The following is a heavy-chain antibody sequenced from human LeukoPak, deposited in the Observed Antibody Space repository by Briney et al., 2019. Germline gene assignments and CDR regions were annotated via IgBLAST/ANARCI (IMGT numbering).Heavy chain of an antibody. CDR2: ISSSSSTI. V-gene: IGHV3-48*01. CDR3: ARSGTIFEDYFDY. J-gene: IGHJ4*02. D-gene: IGHD3-3*01. Sequence: GGSLRLSCAASGFTFRNYAMSWVRQAPGKGLEWVSYISSSSSTIYYADSVKGRFTISRDNAKNSLYLQMNSLRAEDTAVYYCARSGTIFEDYFDYWGQGTLVTVSS. CDR1: GFTFRNYA.